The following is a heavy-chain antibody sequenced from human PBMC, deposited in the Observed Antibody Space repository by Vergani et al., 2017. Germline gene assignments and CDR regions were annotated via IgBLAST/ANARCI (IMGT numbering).Heavy chain of an antibody. CDR3: AKAYSPYYYYYMDV. V-gene: IGHV3-15*01. CDR2: IRPKTDGETT. CDR1: GFTFSSAW. Sequence: EVQPVESGGGLVKPGGSLRLSCTTSGFTFSSAWMSWVRQAPGKGLEWVARIRPKTDGETTDYAAPVKGRFTISRDNSKNTLYLQMNSLRAEDTAVYYCAKAYSPYYYYYMDVWGKGTTVTVSS. J-gene: IGHJ6*03. D-gene: IGHD4-11*01.